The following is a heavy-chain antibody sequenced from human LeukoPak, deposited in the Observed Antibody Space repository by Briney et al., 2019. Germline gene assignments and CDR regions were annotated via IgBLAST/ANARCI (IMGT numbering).Heavy chain of an antibody. Sequence: GGSLRLSCAASGFTFSSYAMHWVRQAPGKGLEWVAVISYDGSNKYYADSVKGRFTISRDNSKNTLYLQMNSLRAGDTAVYYCARGELDGYNSFDYWGQGTLVTVSS. CDR1: GFTFSSYA. D-gene: IGHD5-24*01. CDR2: ISYDGSNK. J-gene: IGHJ4*02. CDR3: ARGELDGYNSFDY. V-gene: IGHV3-30*04.